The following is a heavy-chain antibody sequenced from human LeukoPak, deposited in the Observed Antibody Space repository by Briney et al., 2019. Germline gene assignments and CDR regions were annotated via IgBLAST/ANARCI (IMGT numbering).Heavy chain of an antibody. CDR2: ISHSGST. CDR3: ARGWLGSGLDY. D-gene: IGHD6-19*01. V-gene: IGHV4-38-2*02. J-gene: IGHJ4*02. Sequence: SETLSLTCTVSGYSISSGYYWGWIRQPPGKGLKWIGSISHSGSTNYNPSLKSRVTISVDKSKNQFSLKLSSVTPEDTAVYYCARGWLGSGLDYWGQGTLVTVSS. CDR1: GYSISSGYY.